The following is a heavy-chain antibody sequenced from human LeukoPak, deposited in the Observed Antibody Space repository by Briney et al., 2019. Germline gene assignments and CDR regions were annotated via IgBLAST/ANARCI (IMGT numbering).Heavy chain of an antibody. V-gene: IGHV4-38-2*02. Sequence: SETLSLTCTVSGYSISSGYYWGWIRQPPGKGLEWIGSIYHSGSTYYNPSLKSRVTISVDTSKNQFSLKLSSVTAADTAVYYCAREKGLFDIWGQGTMVTVSS. J-gene: IGHJ3*02. CDR1: GYSISSGYY. CDR3: AREKGLFDI. CDR2: IYHSGST.